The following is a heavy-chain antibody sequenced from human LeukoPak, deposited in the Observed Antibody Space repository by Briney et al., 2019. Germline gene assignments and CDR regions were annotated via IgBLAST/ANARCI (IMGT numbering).Heavy chain of an antibody. J-gene: IGHJ4*02. CDR1: GFTFSSYD. CDR2: TGTAGDT. Sequence: GGSLRLSCVASGFTFSSYDMHWGRQATGKGLEWVSATGTAGDTYYPGSVKGRFTISRENAKNSLYLQMNSLRAGDTAVYYCARGAIYDTSGSLSDYWGQGTLVTVSS. V-gene: IGHV3-13*04. CDR3: ARGAIYDTSGSLSDY. D-gene: IGHD3-22*01.